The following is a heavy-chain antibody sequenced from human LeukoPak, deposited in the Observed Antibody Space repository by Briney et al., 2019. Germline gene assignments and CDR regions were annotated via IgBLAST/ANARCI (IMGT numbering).Heavy chain of an antibody. V-gene: IGHV3-23*01. Sequence: GGSLNFSVLALESSFSSKAWNWFRQVPGKGLDWASGISGSNTYYADSVKGRFTISRDNSKNTLYLQMNNLRAEDTAVYYCAKSNGDNVLHYFDYWGQGTLVTVSS. CDR3: AKSNGDNVLHYFDY. CDR2: ISGSNT. D-gene: IGHD4-17*01. J-gene: IGHJ4*02. CDR1: ESSFSSKA.